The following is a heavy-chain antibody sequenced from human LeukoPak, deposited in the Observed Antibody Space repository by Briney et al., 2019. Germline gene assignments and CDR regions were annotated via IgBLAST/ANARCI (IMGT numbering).Heavy chain of an antibody. Sequence: GASVKVSCKASGYTFNTYAITWVRQAPGQGLEWMGIINPSGGSTSYAQKFQGRVTMTRDMSTSTVYMELSSLRSEDTAVYYCARIWTGGYWGQGTLVTVSS. CDR1: GYTFNTYA. D-gene: IGHD3/OR15-3a*01. J-gene: IGHJ4*02. V-gene: IGHV1-46*02. CDR3: ARIWTGGY. CDR2: INPSGGST.